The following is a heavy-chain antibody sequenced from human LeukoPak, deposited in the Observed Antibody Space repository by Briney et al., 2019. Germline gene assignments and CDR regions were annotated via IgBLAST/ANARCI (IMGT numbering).Heavy chain of an antibody. CDR1: GYTFTGYY. Sequence: ASVKVSCKASGYTFTGYYMHWVRRAPGQGLEWMGWINPNSGGTNYAQKFQGRVTMTRDTSISTAYMELSRLRSDDTAVYYCARVSGLPYYYYGMDVWGQGTTVTVSS. CDR2: INPNSGGT. D-gene: IGHD2-15*01. V-gene: IGHV1-2*02. J-gene: IGHJ6*02. CDR3: ARVSGLPYYYYGMDV.